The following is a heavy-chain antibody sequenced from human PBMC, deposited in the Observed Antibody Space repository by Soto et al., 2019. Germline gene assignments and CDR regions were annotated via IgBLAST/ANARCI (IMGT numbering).Heavy chain of an antibody. J-gene: IGHJ4*02. V-gene: IGHV4-34*01. CDR1: GGSFSTYF. CDR2: VNQSGSA. CDR3: ARERRVVGGYSSSWYDYFDS. D-gene: IGHD6-13*01. Sequence: QVQLQESGPGLVKPSETLSLTCSVYGGSFSTYFWTWMRQPPGKGLEWIGEVNQSGSANYNPSLESRVTISVDTSKKQFSRRLSSVTAADTAVYYCARERRVVGGYSSSWYDYFDSWGQGTLVTVSS.